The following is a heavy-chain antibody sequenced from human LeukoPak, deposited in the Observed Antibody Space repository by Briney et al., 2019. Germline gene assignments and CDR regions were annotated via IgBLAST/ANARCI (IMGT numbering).Heavy chain of an antibody. Sequence: GGSLRLPCAASGFTFSDYYMIWMRQAPGKGLEWVSYISSSGSTIYYADSVKGRFTISRDNAKNSLYLQMNSLRAEDTAVYYCERELPPGIALAGTGYWGQGTLVTVSS. D-gene: IGHD6-19*01. CDR1: GFTFSDYY. J-gene: IGHJ4*02. CDR3: ERELPPGIALAGTGY. V-gene: IGHV3-11*04. CDR2: ISSSGSTI.